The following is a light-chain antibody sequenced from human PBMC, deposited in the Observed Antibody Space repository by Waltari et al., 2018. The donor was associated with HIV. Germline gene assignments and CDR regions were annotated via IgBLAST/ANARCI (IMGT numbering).Light chain of an antibody. J-gene: IGKJ4*01. CDR1: ESVSSN. V-gene: IGKV3-15*01. CDR3: QQRSTWPPAPT. Sequence: VLTQSPATLSVSPGDRVTLSCRASESVSSNLAWYQQKRGQAPRLVIYGASSRAAGIPGRFSGSGSGTEFTLTISSLQSEDFAVYYCQQRSTWPPAPTFGGGTKVEIK. CDR2: GAS.